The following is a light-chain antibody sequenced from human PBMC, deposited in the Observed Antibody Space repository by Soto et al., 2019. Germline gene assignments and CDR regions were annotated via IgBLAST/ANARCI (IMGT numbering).Light chain of an antibody. CDR2: LEGSGSY. V-gene: IGLV4-60*02. Sequence: QAVVTQSSSASASLGSSVKLTCTLSSGHSSYIIAWHHQQPGKAPRYLMKLEGSGSYNKGSGVPDRFSGSSSGADRYLTISNLQFEDEANYYCETWDSSTRVFGGGTKLTVL. CDR1: SGHSSYI. J-gene: IGLJ2*01. CDR3: ETWDSSTRV.